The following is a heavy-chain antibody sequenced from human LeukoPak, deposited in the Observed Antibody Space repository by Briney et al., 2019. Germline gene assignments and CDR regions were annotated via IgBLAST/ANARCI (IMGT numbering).Heavy chain of an antibody. CDR3: ARDHYGGNPILYYFDY. CDR1: GFTFSSYA. J-gene: IGHJ4*02. D-gene: IGHD4-23*01. Sequence: GALRLSCAASGFTFSSYAMHWVRQAPGKGLEWVAVISYDGSNKYYADSVKGRFTISRDNSKNTLYLQMNSLGAEDTAVYYCARDHYGGNPILYYFDYWGQGTLVTVSS. V-gene: IGHV3-30*04. CDR2: ISYDGSNK.